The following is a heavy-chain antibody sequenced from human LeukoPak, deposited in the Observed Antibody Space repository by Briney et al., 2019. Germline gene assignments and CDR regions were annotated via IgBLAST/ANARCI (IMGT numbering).Heavy chain of an antibody. CDR2: ISSSGSTT. CDR1: GFTFSSYE. V-gene: IGHV3-48*03. J-gene: IGHJ4*02. CDR3: AKESRDYYDSSGADY. Sequence: PGGSLRLSCAASGFTFSSYEMNWVRQAPGKGLEWVSYISSSGSTTYYADSVKGRFTISRDNSKNTLYLHINSLRAEDTAVYYCAKESRDYYDSSGADYWGQGTLVTVSS. D-gene: IGHD3-22*01.